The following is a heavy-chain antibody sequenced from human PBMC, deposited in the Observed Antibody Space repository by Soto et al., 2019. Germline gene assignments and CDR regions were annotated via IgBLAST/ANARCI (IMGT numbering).Heavy chain of an antibody. CDR3: GRVRWHDYGDYYYYYGMDV. D-gene: IGHD4-17*01. CDR2: INAGNGNT. J-gene: IGHJ6*02. CDR1: GYTFTSYA. V-gene: IGHV1-3*01. Sequence: ASVKVSCKASGYTFTSYAMHWVRQAPGQRLEWMGWINAGNGNTKYSQKFQGRVTITRDTSASTAYMELSSLRSEDTAVYYCGRVRWHDYGDYYYYYGMDVWGQGTTVTVSS.